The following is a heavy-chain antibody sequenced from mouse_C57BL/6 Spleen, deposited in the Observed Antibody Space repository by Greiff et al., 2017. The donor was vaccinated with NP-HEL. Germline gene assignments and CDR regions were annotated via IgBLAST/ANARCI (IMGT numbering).Heavy chain of an antibody. CDR1: GYTFTSYW. J-gene: IGHJ4*01. V-gene: IGHV1-59*01. CDR2: IDPSDSYT. Sequence: VQLQQSGAELVRPGTSVKLSCKASGYTFTSYWMHWVKQRPGQGLEWIGVIDPSDSYTNYNQKFKGKATLTVDTSSSTAYMQLSSLTSEDSAVYYCARAEEEDYWGQGTSVTVSS. CDR3: ARAEEEDY.